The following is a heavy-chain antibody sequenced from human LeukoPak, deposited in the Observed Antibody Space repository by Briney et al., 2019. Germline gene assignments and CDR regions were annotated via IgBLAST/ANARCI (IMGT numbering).Heavy chain of an antibody. CDR1: GGSFSGYY. D-gene: IGHD5-18*01. CDR3: ARGRHGGYSYGYPPIGFDY. Sequence: PSETLSLTCAVYGGSFSGYYWSWIRQPPGKGLEWIGEINHSGSTNYNPSLKSRVTISVDTSKNQFSLKLSSVTAAGTAVYYCARGRHGGYSYGYPPIGFDYWGQGTLVTVSS. J-gene: IGHJ4*02. CDR2: INHSGST. V-gene: IGHV4-34*01.